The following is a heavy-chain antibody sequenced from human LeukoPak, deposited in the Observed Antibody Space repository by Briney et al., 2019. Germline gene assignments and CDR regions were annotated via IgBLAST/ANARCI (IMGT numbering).Heavy chain of an antibody. CDR2: IYTSGST. D-gene: IGHD5-12*01. CDR1: GGSISSGSYY. J-gene: IGHJ5*02. Sequence: PSQTLSLTCTVSGGSISSGSYYWSWIRQPAGKGLEWIGRIYTSGSTNYNPSLKSRVTISVDTSKNQFSLKLSSVTAADTAVYYCARDRELWIWFDPWGQGTLVTVSS. CDR3: ARDRELWIWFDP. V-gene: IGHV4-61*02.